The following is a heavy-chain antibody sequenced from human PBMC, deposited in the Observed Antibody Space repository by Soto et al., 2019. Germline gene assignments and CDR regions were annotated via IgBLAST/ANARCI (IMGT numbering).Heavy chain of an antibody. Sequence: QVQLVQSGAEVKKPGASVMVSCKASGYNFSSYGIHWVRQAPGLRLEWMGWINAGNGNTIYSQKFQGRVTITRDTSASIAYMELSSLKSEDTAVYYCARQGYHYQCMAVWGKGTTVTVPS. D-gene: IGHD5-12*01. CDR3: ARQGYHYQCMAV. CDR2: INAGNGNT. V-gene: IGHV1-3*01. J-gene: IGHJ6*03. CDR1: GYNFSSYG.